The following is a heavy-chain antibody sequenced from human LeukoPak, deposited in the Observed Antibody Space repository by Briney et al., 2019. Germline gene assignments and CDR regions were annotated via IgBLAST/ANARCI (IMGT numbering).Heavy chain of an antibody. CDR3: ARGHYYGMDV. CDR1: GFTFSSYG. CDR2: IQYDGSNQ. V-gene: IGHV3-30*02. Sequence: PGGSLRLSCAASGFTFSSYGMHWVRQAPGKGLEWVAYIQYDGSNQQYANSVKGRFTISRDNAKNSLYLQMNSLRAEDTAVYYCARGHYYGMDVWGKGTTVTISS. J-gene: IGHJ6*04.